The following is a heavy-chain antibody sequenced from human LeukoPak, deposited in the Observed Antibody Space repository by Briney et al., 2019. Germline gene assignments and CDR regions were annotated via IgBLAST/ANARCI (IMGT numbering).Heavy chain of an antibody. V-gene: IGHV3-30*18. CDR1: GFTFSGYG. J-gene: IGHJ4*02. Sequence: GGSLRLSCAASGFTFSGYGMHWVRPAPGKGLEWVAVISYDGSNKYYADSVKGRFTISRDNSTNTLYLQMNSLRAEDTAVYYCAKGPHLWGQGTLVTVSS. CDR2: ISYDGSNK. CDR3: AKGPHL.